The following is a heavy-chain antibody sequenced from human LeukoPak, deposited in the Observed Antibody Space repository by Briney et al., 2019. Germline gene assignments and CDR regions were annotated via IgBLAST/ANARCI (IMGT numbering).Heavy chain of an antibody. CDR1: GGSISSYY. D-gene: IGHD1-26*01. Sequence: SPSETLSLTCTVSGGSISSYYWSWIRQPPGKGLEWIGYIYYSGSTNYNPSLKSRVTISVDTSKNQFSLKLSSVTAADTAVYYCARRVSVFPYFDYWGQGTLVTVSS. CDR2: IYYSGST. CDR3: ARRVSVFPYFDY. V-gene: IGHV4-59*08. J-gene: IGHJ4*02.